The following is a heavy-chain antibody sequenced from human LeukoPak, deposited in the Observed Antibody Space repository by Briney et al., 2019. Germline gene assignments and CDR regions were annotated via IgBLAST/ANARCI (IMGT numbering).Heavy chain of an antibody. J-gene: IGHJ4*02. V-gene: IGHV3-30*18. Sequence: PGRSLRLSCAASGFTFSTYGMHWVRQAPGKGLEWVADIAHGASIIYYADSVKGRFTISRDNSKNTLYLQMNSLRDEDTAVYHCAKDWGPWGSCPDSWGQGTLVTVSS. CDR1: GFTFSTYG. CDR3: AKDWGPWGSCPDS. D-gene: IGHD2-2*01. CDR2: IAHGASII.